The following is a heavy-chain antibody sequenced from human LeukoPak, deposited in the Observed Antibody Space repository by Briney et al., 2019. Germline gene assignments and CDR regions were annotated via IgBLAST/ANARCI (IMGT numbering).Heavy chain of an antibody. D-gene: IGHD5-18*01. CDR2: INHSGST. Sequence: SETLSLTCAVYGGSFSSYYWSWIRQPPGKGLEWIGEINHSGSTNYNPSLKSRVTISVVTSKNQFSLKLSSVTAADTAVYYCARVLNSSRRPNYYYYYMDVWGKGTTVTVSS. V-gene: IGHV4-34*01. J-gene: IGHJ6*03. CDR1: GGSFSSYY. CDR3: ARVLNSSRRPNYYYYYMDV.